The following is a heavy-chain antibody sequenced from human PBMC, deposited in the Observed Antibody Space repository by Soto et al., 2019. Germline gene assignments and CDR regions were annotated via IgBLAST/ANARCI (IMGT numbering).Heavy chain of an antibody. J-gene: IGHJ4*02. CDR1: GGSFSGYY. CDR2: INHSGST. D-gene: IGHD3-22*01. Sequence: KTSETLSLTCAVYGGSFSGYYWSWIRQPPGKGLEWIGEINHSGSTNYNPSLKSRVTISVDTSKNQFSLKLSSVTAADTAVYYCARGYYDSSGYNIEHFDYWGQGTLVTVSS. V-gene: IGHV4-34*01. CDR3: ARGYYDSSGYNIEHFDY.